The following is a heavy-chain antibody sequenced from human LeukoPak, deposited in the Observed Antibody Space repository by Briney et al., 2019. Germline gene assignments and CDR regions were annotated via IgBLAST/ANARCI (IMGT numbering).Heavy chain of an antibody. CDR1: GFTFDDYA. D-gene: IGHD3-10*01. J-gene: IGHJ1*01. V-gene: IGHV3-9*01. CDR2: ISWDSGSI. Sequence: PGGSLRLSCAPSGFTFDDYAMHWVRQAPGKGLEWVSGISWDSGSIGYADSVKGRFTISRDNAENSLYLQVNSVRTEDTSLYYCAKAGELLSSEYFQHWGQGTLVTVSS. CDR3: AKAGELLSSEYFQH.